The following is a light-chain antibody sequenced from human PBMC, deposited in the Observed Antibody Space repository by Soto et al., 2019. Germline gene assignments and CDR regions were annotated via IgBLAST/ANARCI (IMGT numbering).Light chain of an antibody. CDR1: SSDVGGYNY. CDR2: DVT. J-gene: IGLJ1*01. CDR3: SSYAGSNNYV. Sequence: QSALTQPPSASGSPGQSVTISFTGSSSDVGGYNYVSWYQQYPGKAPKLVIYDVTKRPSGVPDRFSGSKSGNTASLTVSGLQAEDEAHYYCSSYAGSNNYVFGSGTKLTVL. V-gene: IGLV2-8*01.